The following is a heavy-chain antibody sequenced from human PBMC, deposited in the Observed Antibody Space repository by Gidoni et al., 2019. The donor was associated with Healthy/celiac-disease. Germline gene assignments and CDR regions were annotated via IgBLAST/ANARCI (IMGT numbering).Heavy chain of an antibody. CDR3: ARDHLYYGDYSGAFDI. CDR1: GGTFSSYA. J-gene: IGHJ3*02. D-gene: IGHD4-17*01. V-gene: IGHV1-69*06. Sequence: QVQLVQSGAEVKKPGSSVKVSCQASGGTFSSYAISWVRQAPGQGLEWMGGIIPIFGTANYAQKFQGRVTITADKSTSTAYMELSSLRSEDTAVYYCARDHLYYGDYSGAFDIWGQGTMVTVSS. CDR2: IIPIFGTA.